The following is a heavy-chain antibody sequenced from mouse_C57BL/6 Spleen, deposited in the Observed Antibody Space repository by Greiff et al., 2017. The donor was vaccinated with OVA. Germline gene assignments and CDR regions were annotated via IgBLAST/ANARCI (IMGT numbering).Heavy chain of an antibody. D-gene: IGHD1-1*01. CDR2: IDPSDSYT. J-gene: IGHJ3*01. CDR1: GYTFTSYW. CDR3: ARFSYGSSPAWFAY. V-gene: IGHV1-59*01. Sequence: VQLQQPGAELVRPGTSVKLSCKASGYTFTSYWMHWAKQRPGQGLEWIGVIDPSDSYTNYNQKFKGKATLTVDTSSSTAYMQLSSLTSEDSAVYYCARFSYGSSPAWFAYWGQGTLVTVSA.